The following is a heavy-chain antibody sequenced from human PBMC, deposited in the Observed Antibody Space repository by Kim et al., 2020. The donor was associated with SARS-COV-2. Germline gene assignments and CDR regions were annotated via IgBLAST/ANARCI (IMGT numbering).Heavy chain of an antibody. D-gene: IGHD3-16*01. J-gene: IGHJ5*02. CDR1: GFTFSKYW. CDR3: TRGSYGFDL. V-gene: IGHV3-74*01. CDR2: ITGDGSGS. Sequence: GGSLRLSCAGSGFTFSKYWIFWVRQVPGKGLMWVSDITGDGSGSNYANSIKGRFTISRDNAKNTVYLQINSLTVEDTAVYYCTRGSYGFDLWGQGTLVTVSS.